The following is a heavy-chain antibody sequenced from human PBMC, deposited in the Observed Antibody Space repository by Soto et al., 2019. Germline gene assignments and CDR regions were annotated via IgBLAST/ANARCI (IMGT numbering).Heavy chain of an antibody. CDR3: ARVGHFWSGYYSYYYYYMDV. CDR2: MNPNSGNT. CDR1: GYTFTSYD. Sequence: GASVKVSCKASGYTFTSYDINWVRQATGQGLEWMGWMNPNSGNTGYAQKFQGRVTMTRNTSISTAYMELSSLRSEDTAVYYCARVGHFWSGYYSYYYYYMDVWGKGTTVTVSS. J-gene: IGHJ6*03. V-gene: IGHV1-8*01. D-gene: IGHD3-3*02.